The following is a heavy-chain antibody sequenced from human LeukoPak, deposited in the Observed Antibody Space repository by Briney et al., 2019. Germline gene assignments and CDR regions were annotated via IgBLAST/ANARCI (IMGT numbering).Heavy chain of an antibody. V-gene: IGHV4-39*01. CDR3: ARAYYYASSAFDI. D-gene: IGHD3-22*01. CDR2: IYYGGST. CDR1: GGSISSNTYY. Sequence: TSETLSLTCTVSGGSISSNTYYWGWIRQPPGKGLECIGSIYYGGSTYYNPSLKSRVIISVDTSKNQFSLKLSSVTAADTAVYYCARAYYYASSAFDIWGQGTMVTVSS. J-gene: IGHJ3*02.